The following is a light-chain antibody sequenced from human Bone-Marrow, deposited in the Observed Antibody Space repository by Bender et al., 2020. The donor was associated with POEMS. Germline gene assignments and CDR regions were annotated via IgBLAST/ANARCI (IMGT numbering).Light chain of an antibody. J-gene: IGLJ2*01. CDR1: SGDVGGYEY. V-gene: IGLV2-14*03. Sequence: QSALTQPASVSGSPGQSITISCSGTSGDVGGYEYVSWYQQHPGKAPKLLIYDVSNRPSGVSNRFSGSKSGNTASLTISGLQGEDEADYYCSSYASSSSTVFGGGTKVTVL. CDR3: SSYASSSSTV. CDR2: DVS.